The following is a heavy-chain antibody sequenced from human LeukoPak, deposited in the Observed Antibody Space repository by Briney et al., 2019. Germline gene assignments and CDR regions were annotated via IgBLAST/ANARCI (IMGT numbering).Heavy chain of an antibody. V-gene: IGHV4-30-4*01. Sequence: PSETLSLTCTVSGGSISSGDYYWSWIRQPPGKGLEWIGYIYYSGSTYYNPSLKSRVTISVDTSKNQFSLKLSSVTAADTAVYYCASRLSSKYSYGLEYYFDYWGQGTLVTVSS. CDR3: ASRLSSKYSYGLEYYFDY. CDR2: IYYSGST. CDR1: GGSISSGDYY. J-gene: IGHJ4*02. D-gene: IGHD5-18*01.